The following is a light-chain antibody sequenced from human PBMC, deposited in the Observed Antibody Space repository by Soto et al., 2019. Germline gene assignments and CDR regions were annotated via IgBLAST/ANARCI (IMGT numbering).Light chain of an antibody. CDR2: AAS. CDR3: QKYNSAPRT. J-gene: IGKJ1*01. Sequence: DIQMTQYPSSLSASVGDRVTITCRASQCISNYLAWYQQKQGKVPKLLIYAASTLQSGVPSRFSGSGSGTDFTLTISSLQPEDVATYYCQKYNSAPRTFDQGTKVEIK. CDR1: QCISNY. V-gene: IGKV1-27*01.